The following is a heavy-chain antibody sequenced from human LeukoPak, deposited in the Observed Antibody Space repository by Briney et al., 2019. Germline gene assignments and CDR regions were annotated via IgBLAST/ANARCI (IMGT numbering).Heavy chain of an antibody. CDR1: GGSISSSSYY. V-gene: IGHV4-39*01. CDR3: ARHLRIGYCSGGSCNTFDY. CDR2: IYYSGST. Sequence: SETLYLTCTVSGGSISSSSYYWGWIRQPPGKGLEWIGSIYYSGSTYYNPSLKSRVTISVDTSKNQFSLKLSSVTAADTAVYYCARHLRIGYCSGGSCNTFDYWGQGTLVTVSS. D-gene: IGHD2-15*01. J-gene: IGHJ4*02.